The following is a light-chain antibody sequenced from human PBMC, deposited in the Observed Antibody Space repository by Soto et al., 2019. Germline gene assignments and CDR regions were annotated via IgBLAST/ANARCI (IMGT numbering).Light chain of an antibody. CDR2: AAS. CDR1: QSVRSNY. J-gene: IGKJ3*01. CDR3: QQYGDSPGS. Sequence: EVVLTQSPGTLSLSPGDRATLSCRASQSVRSNYLAWYQQKAGQPPRLLVFAASSRATGVPARVSGSGSGTDFSLTIRRLEPEDFAVYYCQQYGDSPGSFGPGTKVDIK. V-gene: IGKV3-20*01.